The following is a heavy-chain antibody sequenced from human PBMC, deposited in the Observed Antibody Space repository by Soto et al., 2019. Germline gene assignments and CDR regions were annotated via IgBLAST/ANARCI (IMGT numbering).Heavy chain of an antibody. V-gene: IGHV1-18*01. J-gene: IGHJ4*02. CDR1: GFTFTHYG. CDR3: ARASNASNWDY. Sequence: ASVKVSCKTSGFTFTHYGIRWVRQAPGQGLEWMGWISAYNGATNYAQKCRDRLIMTTDASTSTAYMDLRSLRSDDTAVYFCARASNASNWDYWGQGTLVTVSS. D-gene: IGHD6-13*01. CDR2: ISAYNGAT.